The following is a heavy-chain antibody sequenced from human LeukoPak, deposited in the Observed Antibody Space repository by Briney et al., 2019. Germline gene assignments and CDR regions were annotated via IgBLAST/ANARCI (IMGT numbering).Heavy chain of an antibody. V-gene: IGHV1-18*01. D-gene: IGHD3-10*01. CDR3: ARSLGSYGSEDY. J-gene: IGHJ4*02. CDR2: TSGSNGDT. Sequence: GASVRVSCKASGYTFSNYGISWVRQAPGQGLEWLGWTSGSNGDTYYPQPFKGRVTMTTDTSISTAYMELSRLRSDDTAVYYCARSLGSYGSEDYWGQGTLVTVSS. CDR1: GYTFSNYG.